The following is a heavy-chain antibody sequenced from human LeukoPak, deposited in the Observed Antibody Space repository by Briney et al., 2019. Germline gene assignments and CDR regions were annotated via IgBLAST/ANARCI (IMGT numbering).Heavy chain of an antibody. CDR3: ARHVSYGYGLEV. V-gene: IGHV4-34*01. CDR1: GGSFSGYY. Sequence: SETLSLTCAVYGGSFSGYYWSWIRQPPGKGLEWIGEINHSGSTNYNPSLKSRVTISVDTSKNQFSLKLSSVTAVDTAVYYCARHVSYGYGLEVWGQGTLVTVSS. J-gene: IGHJ4*02. D-gene: IGHD5-18*01. CDR2: INHSGST.